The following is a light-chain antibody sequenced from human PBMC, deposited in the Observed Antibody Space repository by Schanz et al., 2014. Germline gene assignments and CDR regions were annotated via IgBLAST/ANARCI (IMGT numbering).Light chain of an antibody. CDR1: QSISSN. J-gene: IGKJ2*01. CDR3: QQYNTYSYT. V-gene: IGKV1-5*01. CDR2: DAS. Sequence: DIQMTQSPSTLSAFVGDRVTITCRASQSISSNLAWYQQKPGKAPKLLIYDASSLERGVPSRIRGSGSGTEFTLTVTSLQPDDFATYYCQQYNTYSYTFGQGTKLEI.